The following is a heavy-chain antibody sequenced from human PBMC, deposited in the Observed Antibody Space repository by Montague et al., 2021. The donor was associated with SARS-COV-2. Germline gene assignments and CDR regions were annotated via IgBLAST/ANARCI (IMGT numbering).Heavy chain of an antibody. CDR1: GFSFSSYH. V-gene: IGHV3-21*01. D-gene: IGHD5-12*01. J-gene: IGHJ4*02. Sequence: SLRLSCAASGFSFSSYHMNWVRQAPGKGLEWVSSISPSGDYISSADSLKGRFIISRDNAKNSLYLQMSSLRAEDTANYYCARASWIVATAPDYGGQGTLATASS. CDR2: ISPSGDYI. CDR3: ARASWIVATAPDY.